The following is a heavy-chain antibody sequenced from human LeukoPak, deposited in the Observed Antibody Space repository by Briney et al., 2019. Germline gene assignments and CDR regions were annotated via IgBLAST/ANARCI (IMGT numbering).Heavy chain of an antibody. D-gene: IGHD6-19*01. CDR2: ISYDGSNK. CDR1: GFTFSSYA. J-gene: IGHJ3*02. Sequence: GGSLRLSCAASGFTFSSYAMLWVRQAPGKGLEWVAVISYDGSNKYYADSVKGRFTISRDNAKNSLYLQMNSLRAEDTAVYYCARELSPVAGTYDAFDIWGQGTMVTVSS. CDR3: ARELSPVAGTYDAFDI. V-gene: IGHV3-30-3*01.